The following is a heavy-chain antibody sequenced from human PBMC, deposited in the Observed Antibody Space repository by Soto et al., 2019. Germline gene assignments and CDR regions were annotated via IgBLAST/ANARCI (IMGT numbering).Heavy chain of an antibody. CDR2: IWYDGSNK. Sequence: QVQLVESGGGVAQPGRSLRLSCTGSGFTFSGHAMHWVRQAPGKGLEWVPQIWYDGSNKYYAESVKGRFTISRDNSKNTLYLQMNSLRVEDTAVYYCARDGQGLAPYALDVWGQGTSVTVSS. CDR1: GFTFSGHA. CDR3: ARDGQGLAPYALDV. D-gene: IGHD6-19*01. J-gene: IGHJ6*02. V-gene: IGHV3-33*01.